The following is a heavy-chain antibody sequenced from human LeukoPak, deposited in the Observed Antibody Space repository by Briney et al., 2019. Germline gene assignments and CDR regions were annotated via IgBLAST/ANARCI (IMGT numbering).Heavy chain of an antibody. Sequence: GGSLRLSCAASGFTFSIYAMNWVRQAPGKGLEWVSSISANGGETHYADSAKGRFTISRDNSKNTLYLQINNPRVEDTAVYYCARGGSGRKYWGQGTLVTVSS. D-gene: IGHD3-10*01. CDR2: ISANGGET. J-gene: IGHJ4*02. CDR3: ARGGSGRKY. V-gene: IGHV3-23*01. CDR1: GFTFSIYA.